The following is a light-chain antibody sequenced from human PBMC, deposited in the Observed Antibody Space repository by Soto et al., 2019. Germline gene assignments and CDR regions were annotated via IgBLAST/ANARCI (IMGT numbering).Light chain of an antibody. CDR1: GSNIGSNY. CDR3: AAWDDSLSGPV. J-gene: IGLJ2*01. Sequence: QSVLTQPPSASGTPGQGVTISVSGSGSNIGSNYVYWYQQLPGTAPKLLIYRNNQRPSGVPDRFSGSKSGTSASLAISGLRSEDEADYYCAAWDDSLSGPVFGGGTKLTVL. CDR2: RNN. V-gene: IGLV1-47*01.